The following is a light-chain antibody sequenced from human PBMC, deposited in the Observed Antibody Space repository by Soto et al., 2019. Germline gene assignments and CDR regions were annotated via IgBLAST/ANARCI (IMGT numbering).Light chain of an antibody. CDR1: SGSVSTSYY. J-gene: IGLJ2*01. CDR3: MLYMGGGVSI. V-gene: IGLV8-61*01. Sequence: QTVVTQEPSFSVSPGGAVTLTCGLSSGSVSTSYYPSWYQQTPGQPPRTLIYDTNSLSSGVPDRFSGSIVGNKAALPITGAQADDESDYYCMLYMGGGVSIFGGGTKLTVL. CDR2: DTN.